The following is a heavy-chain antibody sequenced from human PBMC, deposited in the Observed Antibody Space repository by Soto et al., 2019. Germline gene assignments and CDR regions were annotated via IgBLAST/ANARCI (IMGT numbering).Heavy chain of an antibody. J-gene: IGHJ4*02. V-gene: IGHV3-7*01. CDR3: VRDDKYCGGNCHSGGVGDF. D-gene: IGHD2-21*01. CDR1: GFTFSSYW. Sequence: EVQLVESGGGLVQPGGSLRLSCVASGFTFSSYWMSWVRQAPGKGLEWVANIKQGGSEKYYVDSVKGRFTISRDNAKNSLFLQLNSLRAEDTALYYCVRDDKYCGGNCHSGGVGDFWGQGTRVTVSS. CDR2: IKQGGSEK.